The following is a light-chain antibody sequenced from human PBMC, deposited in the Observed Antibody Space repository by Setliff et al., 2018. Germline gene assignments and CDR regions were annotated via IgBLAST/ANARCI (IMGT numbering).Light chain of an antibody. CDR1: SSDVGSYNL. J-gene: IGLJ1*01. Sequence: QSVLTQPASVSGSLGQSITISCTGTSSDVGSYNLVSWYQQHPGKAPKVMIYDVSKRPSGVSNRFSGSKSGNTASLTISGLQAEDEADYHCCSYAGSSTLNYVFGTGTKV. V-gene: IGLV2-23*02. CDR3: CSYAGSSTLNYV. CDR2: DVS.